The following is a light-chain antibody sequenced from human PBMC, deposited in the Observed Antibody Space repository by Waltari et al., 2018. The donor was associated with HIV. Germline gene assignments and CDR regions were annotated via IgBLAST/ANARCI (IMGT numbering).Light chain of an antibody. CDR2: EVS. Sequence: QSALTPPASVSGSPGPSIIISCTRTSSDVGSYTPASWYQHHPGKAPKLMVYEVSKRPSGVSNRFSGSKSGNTASLTISGLQAEDEADYYCCSYADSPPYVFGTGTKVTVL. J-gene: IGLJ1*01. V-gene: IGLV2-23*02. CDR3: CSYADSPPYV. CDR1: SSDVGSYTP.